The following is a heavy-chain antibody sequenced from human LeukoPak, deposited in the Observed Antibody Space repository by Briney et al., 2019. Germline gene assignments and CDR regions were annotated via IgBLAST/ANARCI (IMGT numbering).Heavy chain of an antibody. CDR3: ARDRTDIVVVPAFDP. Sequence: SSETLSLTCTVSGGSISSYYWSWIRQPAGKGLEWIGRIYTSGSTNYNPSLKSRVTMSVDTSKNQFSLKLSPVTAADTAVYYCARDRTDIVVVPAFDPWGQGTLVTVSS. V-gene: IGHV4-4*07. CDR2: IYTSGST. CDR1: GGSISSYY. D-gene: IGHD2-2*01. J-gene: IGHJ5*02.